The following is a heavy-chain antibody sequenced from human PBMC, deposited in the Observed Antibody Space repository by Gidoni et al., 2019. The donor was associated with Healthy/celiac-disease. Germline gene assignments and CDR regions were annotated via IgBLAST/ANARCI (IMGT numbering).Heavy chain of an antibody. J-gene: IGHJ4*02. CDR3: ARDPTSSWYDVGGYYFDY. CDR1: GFTFTSYT. CDR2: ISSSSSYI. D-gene: IGHD6-13*01. Sequence: EVQLVESGGGLVKPGVSLRLSCAASGFTFTSYTMNWVRQAPGKGLEWVSSISSSSSYIDDADSVKGRFTISRDNAKNSLYLQMNSLRAEDTAVYYCARDPTSSWYDVGGYYFDYWGQGTLVTVSS. V-gene: IGHV3-21*01.